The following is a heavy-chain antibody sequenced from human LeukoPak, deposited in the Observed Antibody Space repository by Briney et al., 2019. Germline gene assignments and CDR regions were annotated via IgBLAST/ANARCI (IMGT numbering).Heavy chain of an antibody. Sequence: GGSLRLSCAASGFTFSAYSMNWVRRAPGKGLEWVSSIDSSSTYIYYADSLKGRFTISRDNAKNSLFLQVNSLRAEDTAVYYCARGLQRITDWYFDLWGRGTLVTVSS. CDR1: GFTFSAYS. V-gene: IGHV3-21*01. CDR3: ARGLQRITDWYFDL. D-gene: IGHD1-14*01. CDR2: IDSSSTYI. J-gene: IGHJ2*01.